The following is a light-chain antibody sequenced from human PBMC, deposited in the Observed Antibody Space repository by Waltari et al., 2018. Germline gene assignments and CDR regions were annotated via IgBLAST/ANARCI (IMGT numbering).Light chain of an antibody. V-gene: IGLV3-1*01. CDR2: QDT. J-gene: IGLJ3*02. CDR3: QALGTGAWV. Sequence: WYQQTPGQSPLLVIYQDTNRPSGSPERFSGSKSGNAATLTISGTQAMDEADYYCQALGTGAWVFGGGTKLTVL.